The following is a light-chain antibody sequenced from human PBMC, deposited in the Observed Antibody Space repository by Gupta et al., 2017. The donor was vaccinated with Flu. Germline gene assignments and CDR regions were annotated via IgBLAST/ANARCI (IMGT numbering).Light chain of an antibody. V-gene: IGKV1-17*01. CDR3: LQHNSYPRT. Sequence: DIQMTQSPSSLSASIGDRVTITCRASQGIRSDLGWYQQKPGKAPKRLIYAASSLQSGVPSRFSGSGSGTEFTLPISSLQPEDFATYYCLQHNSYPRTFGQGTKVEIK. J-gene: IGKJ1*01. CDR2: AAS. CDR1: QGIRSD.